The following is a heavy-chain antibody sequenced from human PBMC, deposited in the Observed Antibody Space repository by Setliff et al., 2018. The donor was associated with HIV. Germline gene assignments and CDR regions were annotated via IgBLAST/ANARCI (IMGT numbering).Heavy chain of an antibody. V-gene: IGHV1-3*04. Sequence: ASVKVSCKASGYSLTNYAMQWVRQAPGQRLEWMGWINSGNGNTKYSQKFQGRVSITRDTSANTAYMELSSLRSEDTAVYYCARRGDATMAFSFDFWGQGSLVTVSS. CDR1: GYSLTNYA. J-gene: IGHJ5*01. CDR2: INSGNGNT. D-gene: IGHD5-18*01. CDR3: ARRGDATMAFSFDF.